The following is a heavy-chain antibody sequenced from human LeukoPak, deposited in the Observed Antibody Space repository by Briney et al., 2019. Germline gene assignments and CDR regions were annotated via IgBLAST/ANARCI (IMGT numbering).Heavy chain of an antibody. CDR3: ARDVRDGYKWVRFGD. CDR2: ISSSGSTI. J-gene: IGHJ4*02. D-gene: IGHD5-24*01. CDR1: GFTFSSYE. Sequence: PGGSLRLSCAASGFTFSSYEMNWVRQAPGKGLEWVSYISSSGSTIYYADSVKGRFTISRDNAKNSLYLQMNSLRAEDTAVYYCARDVRDGYKWVRFGDWGQGTLVTVSS. V-gene: IGHV3-48*03.